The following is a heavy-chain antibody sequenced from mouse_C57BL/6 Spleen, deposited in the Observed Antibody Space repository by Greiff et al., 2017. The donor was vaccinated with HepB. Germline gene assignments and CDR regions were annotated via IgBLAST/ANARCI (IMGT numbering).Heavy chain of an antibody. D-gene: IGHD2-3*01. CDR3: ARFYDGYYGDAMDY. CDR1: GFSLTSYA. Sequence: VKLMESGPGLVAPSQSLSITCTVSGFSLTSYAISWVRQPPGKGLEWLGVIWTGGGTNYNSALKSRLSISKDNSKSQVFLKMNSLQTDDTARYYCARFYDGYYGDAMDYWGQGTSVTVSS. J-gene: IGHJ4*01. CDR2: IWTGGGT. V-gene: IGHV2-9-1*01.